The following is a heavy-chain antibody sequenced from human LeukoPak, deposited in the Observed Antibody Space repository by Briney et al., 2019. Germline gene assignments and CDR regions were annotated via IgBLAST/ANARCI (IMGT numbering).Heavy chain of an antibody. CDR3: ARYYCGGACYYFSG. V-gene: IGHV4-59*08. CDR2: ISYSGST. Sequence: KPSETLSLTCTVSGGSISSYYWSWIRQPPGKGLEWIGYISYSGSTNYNPSLKSRVTISVDTSKNQFSLRLSSVTAADTAVYYCARYYCGGACYYFSGWGQGTLVTVSS. J-gene: IGHJ4*02. D-gene: IGHD2-21*02. CDR1: GGSISSYY.